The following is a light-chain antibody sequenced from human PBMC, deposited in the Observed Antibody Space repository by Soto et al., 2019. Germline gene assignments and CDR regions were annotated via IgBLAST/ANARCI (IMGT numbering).Light chain of an antibody. CDR2: APS. V-gene: IGLV2-14*01. Sequence: SALTQPASVSGSPGQSITISCTGTSSDVGSYNYVSWYQHHPGKAPRLMIYAPSNRPSGVSHRFSGSRSGNTASLTISGLQAEDEADYYCSSYTSGSTLYVFGTGTKVTVL. J-gene: IGLJ1*01. CDR1: SSDVGSYNY. CDR3: SSYTSGSTLYV.